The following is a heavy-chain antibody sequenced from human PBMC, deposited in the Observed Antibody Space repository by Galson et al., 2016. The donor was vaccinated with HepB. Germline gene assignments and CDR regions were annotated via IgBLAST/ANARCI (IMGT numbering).Heavy chain of an antibody. CDR3: ARRRRWEYAFDN. D-gene: IGHD1-26*01. V-gene: IGHV1-2*02. CDR2: INPNKGDT. Sequence: SVKVSCKASGYTFTGYYIHWVRQAPGQGLEWMGWINPNKGDTNYAQKFQGRVTMTLDTSIATVYMELSRLRSDDTAVYYCARRRRWEYAFDNWGQGTLVTVSS. CDR1: GYTFTGYY. J-gene: IGHJ3*02.